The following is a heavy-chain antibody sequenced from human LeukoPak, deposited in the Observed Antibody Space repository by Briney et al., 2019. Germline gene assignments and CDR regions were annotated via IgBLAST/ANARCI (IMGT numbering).Heavy chain of an antibody. CDR1: GFTFDDYA. J-gene: IGHJ4*02. Sequence: GGSLRLSCAASGFTFDDYAMHWVRQAPGKGLEWVSGISWNSGTIDYADSVKGRFTISRDNSKNTLCLQMNSLRAEDTAVYYCAKDWCSSTSCYILANWGQGTLVTVSS. D-gene: IGHD2-2*02. CDR3: AKDWCSSTSCYILAN. V-gene: IGHV3-9*01. CDR2: ISWNSGTI.